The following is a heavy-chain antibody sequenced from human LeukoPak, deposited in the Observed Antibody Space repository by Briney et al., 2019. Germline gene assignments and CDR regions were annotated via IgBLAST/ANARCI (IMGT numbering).Heavy chain of an antibody. D-gene: IGHD1-20*01. V-gene: IGHV4-59*08. CDR1: GGSISSYY. J-gene: IGHJ5*02. CDR3: ARSAGITGTRAWFDR. Sequence: KPSETLSLTCTVSGGSISSYYWSWIRQPPGKGLEWSGYIYYSGRTNYNPSLKSRVTISVDTSKNQFSLKLSSVTAADTAVYYCARSAGITGTRAWFDRWGERTLSPSP. CDR2: IYYSGRT.